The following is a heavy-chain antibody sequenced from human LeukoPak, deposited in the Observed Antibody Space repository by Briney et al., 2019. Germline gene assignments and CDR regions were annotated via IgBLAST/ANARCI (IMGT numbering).Heavy chain of an antibody. CDR1: GYTFTGYY. J-gene: IGHJ3*02. Sequence: EASVKVSCKVSGYTFTGYYIHWVRQAPGQGLEWMGWINPNSGGTNYAQKFQGRVTMTRDTSISTAYMELSRLRSDDTAVYYCARVDIVATIAFDAFDIWGQGTMVTVSS. CDR3: ARVDIVATIAFDAFDI. CDR2: INPNSGGT. V-gene: IGHV1-2*02. D-gene: IGHD5-12*01.